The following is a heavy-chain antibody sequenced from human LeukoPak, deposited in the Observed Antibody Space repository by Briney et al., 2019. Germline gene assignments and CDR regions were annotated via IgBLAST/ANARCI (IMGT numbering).Heavy chain of an antibody. CDR2: ISSSGTPI. D-gene: IGHD2-21*01. CDR3: AREKTACGGDCYDS. Sequence: GGSLRLSCAASGFTFSSYEMNWVRQAPGKGLEWVSYISSSGTPIHYADSVKGRFTISRDNAKNSLFLQMNSLRAEDTAVYYCAREKTACGGDCYDSWVQGTVVSVRS. J-gene: IGHJ4*02. V-gene: IGHV3-48*03. CDR1: GFTFSSYE.